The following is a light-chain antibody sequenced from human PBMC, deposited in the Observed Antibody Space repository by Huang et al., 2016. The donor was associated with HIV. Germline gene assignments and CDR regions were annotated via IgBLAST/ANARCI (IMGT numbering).Light chain of an antibody. J-gene: IGKJ2*01. V-gene: IGKV1-39*01. Sequence: DIQLTQSPSSLSASVGDSVTITCRASQRISTYLSWYRQRPGKTPDFLIYAASSLEGEVPSRFSGSGSGTDFSLTISTLQPEDFATYYCQQSLSTPYTFGQGTKVEIK. CDR1: QRISTY. CDR2: AAS. CDR3: QQSLSTPYT.